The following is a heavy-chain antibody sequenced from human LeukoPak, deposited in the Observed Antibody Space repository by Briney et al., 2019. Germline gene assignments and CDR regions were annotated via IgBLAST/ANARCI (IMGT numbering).Heavy chain of an antibody. V-gene: IGHV3-30*02. CDR1: GFTFSSYG. Sequence: GGSLRLSCAASGFTFSSYGMHWVRQAPGKGLEWVAFIRYDGSNKYYADSVKGRFTISRDNSKNTLYLQMNSLRAEDTAVYYCAKDHSGSYKGAVDCWGQGTLDTVSS. J-gene: IGHJ4*02. CDR3: AKDHSGSYKGAVDC. CDR2: IRYDGSNK. D-gene: IGHD1-26*01.